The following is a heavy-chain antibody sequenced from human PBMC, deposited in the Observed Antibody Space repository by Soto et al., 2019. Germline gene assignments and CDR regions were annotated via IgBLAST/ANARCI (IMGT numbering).Heavy chain of an antibody. V-gene: IGHV4-39*01. Sequence: QLQLQESGPGLVKPSETLSLTCTVSGGSISSSSYYWGWIRQPPGKGLEWIGSIYYSGSTYYNPSLKSRVTISVDTSKNQFSLKLSSVTAADTAVYYCARHYDYVWGSSSWGQGTLVTVSS. J-gene: IGHJ5*02. D-gene: IGHD3-16*01. CDR1: GGSISSSSYY. CDR2: IYYSGST. CDR3: ARHYDYVWGSSS.